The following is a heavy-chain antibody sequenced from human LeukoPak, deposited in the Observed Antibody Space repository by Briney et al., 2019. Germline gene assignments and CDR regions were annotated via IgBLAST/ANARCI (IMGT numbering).Heavy chain of an antibody. D-gene: IGHD4/OR15-4a*01. V-gene: IGHV4-59*01. J-gene: IGHJ3*02. CDR1: GGSISSYY. CDR3: ARGNDYAGDAFDI. Sequence: PSQTLSLTCTVSGGSISSYYWSWIRQPPGKGLEWIGYIYYSGSTNYNPSLKSRVTISVDTSKNQFSLKLSSVTAADTAVYYCARGNDYAGDAFDIWGQGTMVTVSS. CDR2: IYYSGST.